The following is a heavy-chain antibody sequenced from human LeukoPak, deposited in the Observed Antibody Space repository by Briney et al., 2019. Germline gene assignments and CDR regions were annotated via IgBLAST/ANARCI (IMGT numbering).Heavy chain of an antibody. V-gene: IGHV4-34*01. D-gene: IGHD3-22*01. CDR2: INHSGST. Sequence: SETLSLTCTVSGGSISSYYWSWIRQPPGKGLEWIGEINHSGSTNYNPSLKSRVTISVDTSKNQFSLKLGSVTAADTAVYYCARVLVPYDSSGYYLYYYYYYMDVWGKGTTVTVSS. CDR1: GGSISSYY. CDR3: ARVLVPYDSSGYYLYYYYYYMDV. J-gene: IGHJ6*03.